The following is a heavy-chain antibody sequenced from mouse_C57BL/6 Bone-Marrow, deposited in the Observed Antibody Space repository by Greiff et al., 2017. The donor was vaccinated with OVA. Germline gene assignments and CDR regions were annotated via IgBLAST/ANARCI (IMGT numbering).Heavy chain of an antibody. CDR3: ASSNWDKTYYFDY. CDR1: GYTFTDYY. CDR2: IYPGSGNT. V-gene: IGHV1-76*01. D-gene: IGHD4-1*01. J-gene: IGHJ2*01. Sequence: QVQLKQSGAELVRPGASVKLSCKTSGYTFTDYYINWVKQRPGQGLEWIARIYPGSGNTYYNEKFKGKATLTAEKSSSTAYMQLSSLTSEDSAVYFCASSNWDKTYYFDYWGQGPTLTVSS.